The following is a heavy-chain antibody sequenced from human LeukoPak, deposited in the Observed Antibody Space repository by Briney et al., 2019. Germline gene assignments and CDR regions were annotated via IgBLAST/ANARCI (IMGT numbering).Heavy chain of an antibody. CDR3: ARGGRYSSSWIDNWFDP. Sequence: GGSLRLSCAASGFTFSSYAMSWVRQPPGKGLGWVCGINWNGGSTGYADSVKGRFTISRDNAKHSLYLQMNSLRAEDTALYYCARGGRYSSSWIDNWFDPWGQGTLVTVSS. CDR2: INWNGGST. V-gene: IGHV3-20*04. CDR1: GFTFSSYA. D-gene: IGHD6-13*01. J-gene: IGHJ5*02.